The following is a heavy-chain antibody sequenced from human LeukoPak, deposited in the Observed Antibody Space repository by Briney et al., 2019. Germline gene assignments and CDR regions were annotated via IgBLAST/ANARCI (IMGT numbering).Heavy chain of an antibody. D-gene: IGHD3-9*01. Sequence: SETLSLTCTVSGGSISSGDYYWSWIRQPPGKGLEWIGEVDRGGRTQYNASLRSRVTISVDTSKNDLSLELRSLTAADTAMYYCATSALGLYYYDSRGQSRGGGAYDIWGQGTLVAVSS. V-gene: IGHV4-61*03. CDR1: GGSISSGDYY. CDR3: ATSALGLYYYDSRGQSRGGGAYDI. CDR2: VDRGGRT. J-gene: IGHJ3*02.